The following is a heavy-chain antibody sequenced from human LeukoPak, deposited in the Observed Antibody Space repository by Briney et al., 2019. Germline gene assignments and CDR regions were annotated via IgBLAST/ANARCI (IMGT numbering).Heavy chain of an antibody. J-gene: IGHJ4*02. Sequence: PGGSLRLSCAASGFTFSSYAMHWVRQAPGKGLEWVAVTSYDGSNKYYADSVKGRFTISRDNSKNTLYLQMNSLRAEDTAVYYCARDGYCSGGSCYVLGVADYWGQGTLVTVSS. CDR3: ARDGYCSGGSCYVLGVADY. D-gene: IGHD2-15*01. CDR2: TSYDGSNK. V-gene: IGHV3-30*04. CDR1: GFTFSSYA.